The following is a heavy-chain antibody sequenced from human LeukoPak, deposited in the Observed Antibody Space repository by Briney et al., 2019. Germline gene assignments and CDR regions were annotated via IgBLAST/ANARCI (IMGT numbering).Heavy chain of an antibody. Sequence: SQTLSLTCANSGDSVSSNSAAWNWIRQSPSRGLEWLGRTYYRSKWFSAYALSVRSRITIKPDTSKNQFTLQLNSVTPEDTAVYYCARARGYLENWGQGTLVTVSS. V-gene: IGHV6-1*01. CDR1: GDSVSSNSAA. D-gene: IGHD2-15*01. J-gene: IGHJ4*02. CDR3: ARARGYLEN. CDR2: TYYRSKWFS.